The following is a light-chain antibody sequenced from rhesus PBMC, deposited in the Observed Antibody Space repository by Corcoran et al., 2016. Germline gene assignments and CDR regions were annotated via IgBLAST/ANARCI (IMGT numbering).Light chain of an antibody. CDR2: GAS. J-gene: IGKJ3*01. Sequence: QVILTQSPATLSLSPGERATLSCRASQSVGSSLAWYPQKPGQAPRRLIYGASSRATGIPDRFRGRGSGTEFTLTISSLEPEDFAVYYCQKYSSSPFTFGPGTKLDIK. V-gene: IGKV3-53*01. CDR1: QSVGSS. CDR3: QKYSSSPFT.